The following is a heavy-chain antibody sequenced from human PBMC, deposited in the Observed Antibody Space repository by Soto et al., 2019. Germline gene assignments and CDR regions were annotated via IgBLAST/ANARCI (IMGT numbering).Heavy chain of an antibody. CDR1: GFTFSSYS. V-gene: IGHV3-48*02. Sequence: EVQLVESGGGLVQPGGSLRLSCAASGFTFSSYSMNWVRQAPGKGLEWVSYISSSSSTIYYADSVKGRFTIARDNAKNSLDLQMNSLRDEDTAVYYCAREAGTWHLPLNWFDPWGQGTLVTVSS. CDR2: ISSSSSTI. J-gene: IGHJ5*02. D-gene: IGHD6-19*01. CDR3: AREAGTWHLPLNWFDP.